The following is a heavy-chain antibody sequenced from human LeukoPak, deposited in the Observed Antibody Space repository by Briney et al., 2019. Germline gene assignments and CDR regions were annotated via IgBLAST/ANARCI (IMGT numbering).Heavy chain of an antibody. CDR2: INPNSGGT. Sequence: GASVKVSCKASGYTFTGYYMHWVRQAPGQALEWMGWINPNSGGTNYAQKFQGRVTMTRDTSISTAYMELSRLRSDDTAVYYCARETNQLTYSSGWWPLDYWGQGTLVTVSS. CDR3: ARETNQLTYSSGWWPLDY. D-gene: IGHD6-19*01. CDR1: GYTFTGYY. V-gene: IGHV1-2*02. J-gene: IGHJ4*02.